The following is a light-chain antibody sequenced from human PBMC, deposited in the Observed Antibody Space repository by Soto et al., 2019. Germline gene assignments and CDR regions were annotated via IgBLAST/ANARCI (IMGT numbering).Light chain of an antibody. Sequence: QLVLTQPPSASGTPGQRVTISCSGSSSNIGSNTVNWYQQLPGTAPKLLIYSNIHRPSGVPDRFSGSKSGTSASLAISGLQSEDEADYYCAAWDDSLNGVVFGGGTKVTVL. CDR2: SNI. CDR1: SSNIGSNT. J-gene: IGLJ2*01. V-gene: IGLV1-44*01. CDR3: AAWDDSLNGVV.